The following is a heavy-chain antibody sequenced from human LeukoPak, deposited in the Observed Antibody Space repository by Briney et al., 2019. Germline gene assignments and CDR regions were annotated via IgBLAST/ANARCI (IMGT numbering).Heavy chain of an antibody. J-gene: IGHJ4*02. V-gene: IGHV1-8*01. CDR2: MNPNSGNT. CDR3: AXRSQAGGTGIGY. D-gene: IGHD6-19*01. CDR1: GYTFTSYD. Sequence: GASVKVSCKASGYTFTSYDINWVRQAPGQGLEWMGWMNPNSGNTGSAQKFQGRLTMTRNTSISTAYMELSSLRSEDTAVYYCAXRSQAGGTGIGYWGQGTLVTVSS.